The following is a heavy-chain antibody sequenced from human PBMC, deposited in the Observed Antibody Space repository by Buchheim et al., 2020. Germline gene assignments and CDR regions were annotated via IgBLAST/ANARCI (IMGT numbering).Heavy chain of an antibody. CDR1: GFTFSDYY. D-gene: IGHD6-19*01. Sequence: QVQLVESGGGLVKPGGSLRLSCAASGFTFSDYYMSWIRQAPGKGLEWVSYISSSSSYTNYADSVKGRFPISRDNANKSLYLQMNSLRAEDTAVYYCARGALGGQWLVLLGAHFDYWGQGTL. CDR2: ISSSSSYT. CDR3: ARGALGGQWLVLLGAHFDY. V-gene: IGHV3-11*06. J-gene: IGHJ4*02.